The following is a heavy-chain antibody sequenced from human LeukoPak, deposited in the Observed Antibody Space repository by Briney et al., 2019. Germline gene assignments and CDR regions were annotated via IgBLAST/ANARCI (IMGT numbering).Heavy chain of an antibody. CDR2: ISYDGSNK. CDR1: GFTFSSYA. D-gene: IGHD6-6*01. J-gene: IGHJ4*02. V-gene: IGHV3-30*01. CDR3: ARGGYSSSSLDY. Sequence: PGGSLRLSCAASGFTFSSYAMHWVRQAPAKGLEWVAVISYDGSNKYYADSVKGRFTISRDNSKNTLYLQMNSLRAEDTAVYYCARGGYSSSSLDYWGQGTLVTVSS.